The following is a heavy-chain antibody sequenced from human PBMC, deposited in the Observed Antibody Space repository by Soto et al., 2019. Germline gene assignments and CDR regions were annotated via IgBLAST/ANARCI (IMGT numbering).Heavy chain of an antibody. CDR1: GGSIISGGYS. CDR2: IYHSGST. D-gene: IGHD6-6*01. V-gene: IGHV4-30-2*01. CDR3: ARGTYSSSSGGFDY. J-gene: IGHJ4*02. Sequence: PSETLSLTCAVSGGSIISGGYSWIWIRQPPGQGLEWIGYIYHSGSTYYNPSLKSRVTISVDRSKNRFSLKLSSVTAADTAVYYCARGTYSSSSGGFDYWGQGTLVTVSS.